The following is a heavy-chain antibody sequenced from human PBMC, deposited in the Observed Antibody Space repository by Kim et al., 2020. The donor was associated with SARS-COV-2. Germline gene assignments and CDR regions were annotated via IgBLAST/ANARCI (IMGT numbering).Heavy chain of an antibody. D-gene: IGHD6-13*01. V-gene: IGHV1-69*13. CDR1: GGTFSSYA. J-gene: IGHJ4*02. CDR2: IIPIFGTA. CDR3: ARSLFSGSSSWDLGRSGGFDY. Sequence: SVKVSCKASGGTFSSYAISWVRQAPGQGLEWMGGIIPIFGTANYAQKFQGRVTITADESTSTAYMELSSLRSEDTAVYYCARSLFSGSSSWDLGRSGGFDYWGQGTMVTVSS.